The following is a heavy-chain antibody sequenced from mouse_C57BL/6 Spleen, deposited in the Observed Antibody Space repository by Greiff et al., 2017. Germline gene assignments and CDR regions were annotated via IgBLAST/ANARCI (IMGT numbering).Heavy chain of an antibody. CDR3: TRWLPFAY. J-gene: IGHJ3*01. V-gene: IGHV1-15*01. CDR1: GYTFTDYE. CDR2: IDPETGGT. D-gene: IGHD2-2*01. Sequence: SGAELVRPGASVTLSCKASGYTFTDYEMHWVKQTPVHGLEWIGAIDPETGGTAYNQKFKGKAILTADKSSSPAYMELRSLTSEDSAVYYCTRWLPFAYWGQGTLVTVSA.